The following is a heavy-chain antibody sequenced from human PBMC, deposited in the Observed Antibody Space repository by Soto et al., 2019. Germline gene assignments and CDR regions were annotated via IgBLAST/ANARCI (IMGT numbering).Heavy chain of an antibody. J-gene: IGHJ5*02. CDR3: ARAYSNSWWFDP. D-gene: IGHD6-13*01. V-gene: IGHV1-3*01. Sequence: ASVKVSCKASGYTFTSYAMHWVRQAPGQRLEWMGWINADNGNTKYSQKFQGRVTMTRDTSASTAYMELSRLRSDDTAVYYCARAYSNSWWFDPWSQGTLVTVSS. CDR2: INADNGNT. CDR1: GYTFTSYA.